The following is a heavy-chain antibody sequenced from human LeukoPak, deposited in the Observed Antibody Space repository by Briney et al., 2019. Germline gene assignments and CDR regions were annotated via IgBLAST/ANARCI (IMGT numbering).Heavy chain of an antibody. CDR3: ATYDILTGYRY. D-gene: IGHD3-9*01. CDR1: GYTFTGFY. V-gene: IGHV1-2*02. J-gene: IGHJ4*02. Sequence: EASVKVSCKASGYTFTGFYLHWVRQTPGQGLEWMGWINPNSGGTDFAQRFQGRVTITRDTSISTAYMELSRLRSDDTAVYYCATYDILTGYRYWGQGTLVTVSS. CDR2: INPNSGGT.